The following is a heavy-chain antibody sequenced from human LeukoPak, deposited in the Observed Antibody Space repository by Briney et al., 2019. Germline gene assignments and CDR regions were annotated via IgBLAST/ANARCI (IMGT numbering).Heavy chain of an antibody. CDR1: GFTFSSYS. Sequence: AGGSLRLSCAASGFTFSSYSMNWVRQAPGKGLEWVSYISTSGSTIYYADSVKGRYTISRDNAKNSLYLQMNSLRAEDTAVYYCARDSSFVRRAKAMVRGVGESKTYYYYYGMDVWGQGTTVTVSS. D-gene: IGHD3-10*01. CDR2: ISTSGSTI. CDR3: ARDSSFVRRAKAMVRGVGESKTYYYYYGMDV. V-gene: IGHV3-48*04. J-gene: IGHJ6*02.